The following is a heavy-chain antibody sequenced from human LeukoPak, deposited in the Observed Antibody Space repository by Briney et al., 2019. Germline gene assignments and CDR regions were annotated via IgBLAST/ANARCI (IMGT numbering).Heavy chain of an antibody. Sequence: GESLKISCKGSGYNFPTYWIGWVRQMPGKGLEWMGIIYPSDSDTRYSPSFQGQVTISADKSISTAYLQWSSLKASDTAIYFCARRKLAASAPFFAFDIWGQGTMVTVSS. CDR1: GYNFPTYW. D-gene: IGHD6-6*01. CDR2: IYPSDSDT. V-gene: IGHV5-51*01. CDR3: ARRKLAASAPFFAFDI. J-gene: IGHJ3*02.